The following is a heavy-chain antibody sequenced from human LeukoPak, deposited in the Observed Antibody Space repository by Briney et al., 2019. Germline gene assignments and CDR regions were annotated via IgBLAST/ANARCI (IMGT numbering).Heavy chain of an antibody. V-gene: IGHV4-31*03. CDR2: TYYSGST. Sequence: SHTLSLTCSVSGASLSDNNYYWRWIRQHPRTCLEWIGFTYYSGSTYYSPALYSRVSISLHTSKKQLSLKIYSVTAADTALYYCARSPSIAAGGPYGTFDIWGQGTVVTVSS. CDR1: GASLSDNNYY. D-gene: IGHD6-13*01. CDR3: ARSPSIAAGGPYGTFDI. J-gene: IGHJ3*02.